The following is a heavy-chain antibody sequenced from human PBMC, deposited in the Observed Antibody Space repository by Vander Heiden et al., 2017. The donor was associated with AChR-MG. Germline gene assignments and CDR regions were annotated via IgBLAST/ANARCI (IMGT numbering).Heavy chain of an antibody. Sequence: EVQLVESGGGLVKPGGSLRLSCAASGFTFSSYSMNWVRQAPGKGLEWVSSISSSSSYIYYADSVKGRFTISRDNAKNSLYLQMNSLRAEDTAVYYCAREGSSTSCLDYWGQGTLVTVSS. J-gene: IGHJ4*02. D-gene: IGHD2-2*01. V-gene: IGHV3-21*01. CDR1: GFTFSSYS. CDR3: AREGSSTSCLDY. CDR2: ISSSSSYI.